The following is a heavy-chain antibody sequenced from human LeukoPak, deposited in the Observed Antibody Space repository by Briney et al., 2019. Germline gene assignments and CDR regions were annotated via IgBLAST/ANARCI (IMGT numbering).Heavy chain of an antibody. CDR1: GFTFSSYT. J-gene: IGHJ4*02. CDR2: VTGSGSDI. D-gene: IGHD4-17*01. V-gene: IGHV3-21*01. CDR3: ARDVYGDYANDY. Sequence: GGSLRLSCAASGFTFSSYTMNWVRQAPGEGLEWVSSVTGSGSDIYYADSVKGRFTISRDNAKNSLYLQMHSLRAEDTAVYYCARDVYGDYANDYWGQGTLVTVSS.